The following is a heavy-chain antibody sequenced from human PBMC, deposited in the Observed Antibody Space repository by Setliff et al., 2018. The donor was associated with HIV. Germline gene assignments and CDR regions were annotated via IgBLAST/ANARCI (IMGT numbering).Heavy chain of an antibody. CDR2: IKQDGSEK. V-gene: IGHV3-7*01. Sequence: GESLKISCAASGFTSSLFWMTWVRQAPGKGMEWVATIKQDGSEKYYVDSVKGRFTISRDNAKNSLYLQITSLRAEDTALYYCTRQLTPYYYDSPDYWGQGTLVTVSS. J-gene: IGHJ4*02. D-gene: IGHD3-22*01. CDR3: TRQLTPYYYDSPDY. CDR1: GFTSSLFW.